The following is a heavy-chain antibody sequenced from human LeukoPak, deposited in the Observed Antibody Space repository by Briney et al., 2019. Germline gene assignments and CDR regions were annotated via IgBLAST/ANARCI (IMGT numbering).Heavy chain of an antibody. V-gene: IGHV3-30-3*01. D-gene: IGHD3-22*01. Sequence: GGSLRLSCAASGFTFSSYAMHWVRQAPGNGLEWVAVISYDGSNKYYADSVKGRFTISRDNSKNTLYLQMNSLRAEDTAVYYCARAPITMIVVVIPLPFDYWGQGTLVTVSS. CDR1: GFTFSSYA. CDR3: ARAPITMIVVVIPLPFDY. J-gene: IGHJ4*02. CDR2: ISYDGSNK.